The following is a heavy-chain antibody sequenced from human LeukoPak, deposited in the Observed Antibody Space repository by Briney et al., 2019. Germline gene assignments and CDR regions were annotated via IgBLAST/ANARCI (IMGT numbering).Heavy chain of an antibody. CDR1: EFIFSGYW. Sequence: GGSLRLSCAASEFIFSGYWMNWVRQAPGKGLEWVANIKQDGSEKQYVDSVRGRFTISRDNAKNSLYLQMSSLRVEDTAVYYCARDGFVGAADYWGQGTLVTVSS. CDR3: ARDGFVGAADY. J-gene: IGHJ4*02. CDR2: IKQDGSEK. V-gene: IGHV3-7*01. D-gene: IGHD6-13*01.